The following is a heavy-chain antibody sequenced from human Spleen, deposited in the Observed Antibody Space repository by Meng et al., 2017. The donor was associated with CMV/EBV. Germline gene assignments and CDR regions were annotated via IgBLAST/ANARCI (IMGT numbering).Heavy chain of an antibody. D-gene: IGHD2-2*01. V-gene: IGHV3-7*01. J-gene: IGHJ5*02. CDR1: GFTFSSSW. CDR2: IKQDGSEK. CDR3: ARVIVVVPAATVGWFDP. Sequence: GESLKISCAASGFTFSSSWMSWVRQAPGKGLEWVANIKQDGSEKYYVDSVKGRFTISRDNAKNSLYLQMNSLRAEDTAVYYCARVIVVVPAATVGWFDPWGQGTLVTVSS.